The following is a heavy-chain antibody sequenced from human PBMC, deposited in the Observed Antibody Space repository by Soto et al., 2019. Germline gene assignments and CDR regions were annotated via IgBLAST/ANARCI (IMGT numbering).Heavy chain of an antibody. D-gene: IGHD2-15*01. CDR3: TAAPGGTSYY. CDR2: IKGETDGGTT. CDR1: GFSFSDAW. J-gene: IGHJ4*02. Sequence: EVQLVESGGGLVKPGGSLTLSCAASGFSFSDAWMSWVRQAPGKGLEWVGRIKGETDGGTTDYAAPVNGRFTVSSEDSKKMVFLQMHSLKTEDTAVYYSTAAPGGTSYYGGQGIMVTVSS. V-gene: IGHV3-15*01.